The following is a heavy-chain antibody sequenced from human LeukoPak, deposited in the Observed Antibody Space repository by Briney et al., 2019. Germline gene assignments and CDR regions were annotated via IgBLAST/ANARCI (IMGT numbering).Heavy chain of an antibody. D-gene: IGHD3-10*01. CDR2: IRYDGSNK. V-gene: IGHV3-30*02. J-gene: IGHJ4*02. CDR1: GFTFSSYG. Sequence: PGGSLRLSSAASGFTFSSYGMHWVRQAPGKGLEWVAFIRYDGSNKYYADSVKGRFTISRDNSKNTLYLQMNSLRADDTALYYCAKQRPGTPSGLDYWGQGTLVTVSS. CDR3: AKQRPGTPSGLDY.